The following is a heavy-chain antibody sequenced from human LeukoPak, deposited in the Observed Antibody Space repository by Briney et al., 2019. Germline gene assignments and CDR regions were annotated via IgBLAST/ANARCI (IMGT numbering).Heavy chain of an antibody. CDR3: ARFSGGAAMGDVDY. J-gene: IGHJ4*02. CDR1: GFTFSSYG. CDR2: ISYDGSNK. V-gene: IGHV3-30*03. Sequence: GGSLRLSCAASGFTFSSYGMHWVRQAPGKGLEWVAVISYDGSNKYYADSVKGRFTISRDNAKNSLYLQMNSLRAEDTALYYCARFSGGAAMGDVDYWGQGTLVTVSS. D-gene: IGHD5-18*01.